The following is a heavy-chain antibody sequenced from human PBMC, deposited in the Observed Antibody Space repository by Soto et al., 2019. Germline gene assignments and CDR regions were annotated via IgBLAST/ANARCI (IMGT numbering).Heavy chain of an antibody. V-gene: IGHV3-33*01. D-gene: IGHD3-22*01. Sequence: VAVIWYDGSNKYYADSVKGRFTISRDNSKNTLYLQMNSLRAEDTAVYYCARTPGDSSGYYYYYYGMDVWGQGTTVTVSS. CDR3: ARTPGDSSGYYYYYYGMDV. J-gene: IGHJ6*02. CDR2: IWYDGSNK.